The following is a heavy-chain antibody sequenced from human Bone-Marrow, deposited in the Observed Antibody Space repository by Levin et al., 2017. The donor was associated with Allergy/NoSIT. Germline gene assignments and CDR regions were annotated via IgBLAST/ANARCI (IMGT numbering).Heavy chain of an antibody. CDR2: IDWDDDK. CDR1: GFSLSTSGMC. D-gene: IGHD6-13*01. V-gene: IGHV2-70*11. CDR3: ARMDSSSWQNPFDY. Sequence: PSQTLSLTCTFSGFSLSTSGMCVSWIRQPPGKALEWLARIDWDDDKYYSTSLKTRLTISKDTSKNQVVLTMTNMDPVDTATYYCARMDSSSWQNPFDYWGQGTLVTVSS. J-gene: IGHJ4*02.